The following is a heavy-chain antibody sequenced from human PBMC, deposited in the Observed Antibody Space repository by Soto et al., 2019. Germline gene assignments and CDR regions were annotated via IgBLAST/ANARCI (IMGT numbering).Heavy chain of an antibody. Sequence: ASVKVSCKAPGYTFTSYDINWVRQATGQGLEWMGWMNPNSGNTGYAQKFQGRVTMTRNTSISTAYMELSSLRSEDTAVYYCARRPDYYYGSGSSFFDYWGQGTLVTVSS. CDR3: ARRPDYYYGSGSSFFDY. J-gene: IGHJ4*02. CDR2: MNPNSGNT. CDR1: GYTFTSYD. V-gene: IGHV1-8*01. D-gene: IGHD3-10*01.